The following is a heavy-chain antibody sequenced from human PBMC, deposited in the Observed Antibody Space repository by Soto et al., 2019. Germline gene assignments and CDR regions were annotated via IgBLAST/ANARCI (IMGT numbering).Heavy chain of an antibody. Sequence: PSDTLSLTCAVSGGSISSSNWWSWVRQPPGKGLEWIGEIYHSGSTNYNPSLKSRVTISVDKSKNQFSLKLSSVTAADTAVYYCARDLRYYYDSSGYYYGYYFDYWGQGTLVTVSS. CDR2: IYHSGST. V-gene: IGHV4-4*02. D-gene: IGHD3-22*01. CDR3: ARDLRYYYDSSGYYYGYYFDY. CDR1: GGSISSSNW. J-gene: IGHJ4*02.